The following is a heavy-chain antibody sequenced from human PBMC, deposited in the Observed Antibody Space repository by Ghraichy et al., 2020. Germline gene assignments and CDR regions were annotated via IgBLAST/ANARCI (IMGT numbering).Heavy chain of an antibody. J-gene: IGHJ5*02. Sequence: GGSLRLSCAASGFTFSSYAMSWVRQAPGKGLEWVTSISGRGDTIYYADSVKGRFTISRDNSRSTLYLQMSSLRAEDTALYYCAKGGIALMGNWFDPWGQGTLVTVSS. D-gene: IGHD2-8*01. CDR3: AKGGIALMGNWFDP. V-gene: IGHV3-23*01. CDR1: GFTFSSYA. CDR2: ISGRGDTI.